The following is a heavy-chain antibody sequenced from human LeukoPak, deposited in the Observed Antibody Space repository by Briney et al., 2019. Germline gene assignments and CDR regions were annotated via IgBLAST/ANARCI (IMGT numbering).Heavy chain of an antibody. V-gene: IGHV5-51*01. J-gene: IGHJ3*02. Sequence: GESLKISCQGSGYSFTGYWIAWVRQMPGKGLEWMGIIYPDDSDTTYSPSFQNQVTISADKSIGTAYLQWSSLKASDTAMYYCARRWGTYDILTGYYRDQDAFDIWGQGTMVTVSS. CDR1: GYSFTGYW. CDR2: IYPDDSDT. CDR3: ARRWGTYDILTGYYRDQDAFDI. D-gene: IGHD3-9*01.